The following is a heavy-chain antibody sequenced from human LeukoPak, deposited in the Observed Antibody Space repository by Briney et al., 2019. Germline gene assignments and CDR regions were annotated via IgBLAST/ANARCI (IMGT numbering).Heavy chain of an antibody. CDR3: ARDRSGSGWYDGDNWFDP. V-gene: IGHV1-2*02. CDR1: GYTFTGHY. CDR2: INPNSGGT. D-gene: IGHD6-19*01. J-gene: IGHJ5*02. Sequence: ASVKVSCKASGYTFTGHYMHWVRQAPGQGLEWMGWINPNSGGTNYEQKFQGRVTMTRDTSISTAYMELSRLRSDDTAVYYCARDRSGSGWYDGDNWFDPWGQGTLVTVSS.